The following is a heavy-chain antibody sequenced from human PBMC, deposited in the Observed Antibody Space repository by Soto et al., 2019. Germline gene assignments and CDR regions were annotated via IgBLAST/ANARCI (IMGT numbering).Heavy chain of an antibody. CDR1: GFTFSRHW. Sequence: PGGSLRLSCAASGFTFSRHWMHWVRQVPGKGLVWVSHINTFGSSTNYADSVKGRSTISRDNAKNMLYLQMNSLRAEDTAVYFCARDNGYCSGGSCYAGVFDFWGQGTLVTVSS. J-gene: IGHJ4*02. CDR2: INTFGSST. V-gene: IGHV3-74*01. D-gene: IGHD2-15*01. CDR3: ARDNGYCSGGSCYAGVFDF.